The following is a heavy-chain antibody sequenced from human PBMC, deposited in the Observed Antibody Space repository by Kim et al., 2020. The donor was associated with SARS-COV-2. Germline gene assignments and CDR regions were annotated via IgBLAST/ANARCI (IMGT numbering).Heavy chain of an antibody. Sequence: TPSLKSRVTISVDTSKNQFSLKLSSVTAADTAVYYCARVGGGSSQNWFDPRGQGTLVTVSS. V-gene: IGHV4-34*01. J-gene: IGHJ5*02. CDR3: ARVGGGSSQNWFDP. D-gene: IGHD2-15*01.